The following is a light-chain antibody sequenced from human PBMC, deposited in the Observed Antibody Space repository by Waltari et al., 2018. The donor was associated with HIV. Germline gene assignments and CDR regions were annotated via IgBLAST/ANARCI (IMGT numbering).Light chain of an antibody. J-gene: IGLJ3*02. V-gene: IGLV1-44*01. CDR3: AAWDDRLSGVV. CDR1: RSNIGSNT. CDR2: SNK. Sequence: QSVLTQPPSASGTPGQTVTISCSGGRSNIGSNTVNWYQQLPGTAPKLVMFSNKQVPSGVPDRFSGSKSGTSASLAISGLQSEDEADYYCAAWDDRLSGVVFGGGTKLTVL.